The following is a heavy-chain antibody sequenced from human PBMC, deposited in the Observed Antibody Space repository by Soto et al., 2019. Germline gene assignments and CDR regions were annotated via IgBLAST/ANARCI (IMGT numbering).Heavy chain of an antibody. CDR1: GGSISRGGYY. Sequence: PSETLSLTCTVSGGSISRGGYYWSWIRQHPGKGLEWIGYIYYSGSTYYNPYHKSRVTISVDTPKNQFSLKLSSVTAADTAVYYCARVLRCSGGSGYDKTGWFDPWGQGTLVTVSS. V-gene: IGHV4-31*03. CDR2: IYYSGST. CDR3: ARVLRCSGGSGYDKTGWFDP. D-gene: IGHD2-15*01. J-gene: IGHJ5*02.